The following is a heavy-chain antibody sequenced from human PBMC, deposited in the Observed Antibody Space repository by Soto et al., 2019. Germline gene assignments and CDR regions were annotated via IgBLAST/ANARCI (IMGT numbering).Heavy chain of an antibody. D-gene: IGHD4-17*01. CDR2: ISGSSRTT. J-gene: IGHJ4*02. CDR1: GFAFSSYS. Sequence: EVQLVESGGGLVQPGGSLTLSCAASGFAFSSYSMNWVRQAPGKGLEWVAYISGSSRTTSYADSVKGRFTISRDTAKKSLLLQMNSLTDEDTAVYYCARSYNDYGCFDDWGQGALVTVSP. CDR3: ARSYNDYGCFDD. V-gene: IGHV3-48*02.